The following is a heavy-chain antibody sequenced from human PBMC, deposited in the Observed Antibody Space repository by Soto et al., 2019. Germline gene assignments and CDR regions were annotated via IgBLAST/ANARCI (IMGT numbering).Heavy chain of an antibody. Sequence: PGGSLRLSCVASEFTFGGYGRGWVRQAPDKGLEWVAVISYDGSNKYYADSVKGRFTISRDNSKNTLYLQMNSLRAEDTAVYYCARDYQYDSRFSYYYGMDVWGQGTTVTVSS. D-gene: IGHD3-22*01. CDR1: EFTFGGYG. J-gene: IGHJ6*02. CDR3: ARDYQYDSRFSYYYGMDV. V-gene: IGHV3-30-3*01. CDR2: ISYDGSNK.